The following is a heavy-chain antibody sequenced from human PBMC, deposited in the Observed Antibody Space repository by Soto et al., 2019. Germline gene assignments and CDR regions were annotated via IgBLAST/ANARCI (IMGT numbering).Heavy chain of an antibody. CDR2: INAGNGNT. CDR1: GDSFTSYA. D-gene: IGHD6-19*01. J-gene: IGHJ6*02. V-gene: IGHV1-3*01. Sequence: TSVKVSCEACGDSFTSYAIHWMRQAPGQRLEWMGWINAGNGNTKVPQKFQGRVTMTRNTSISTAYMELSSLRSEDTAVYYCASSPLYSSGSGMDVWGQGTTVTVSS. CDR3: ASSPLYSSGSGMDV.